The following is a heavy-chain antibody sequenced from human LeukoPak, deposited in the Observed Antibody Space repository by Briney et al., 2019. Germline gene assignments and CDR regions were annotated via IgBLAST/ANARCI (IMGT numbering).Heavy chain of an antibody. J-gene: IGHJ4*02. V-gene: IGHV4-39*07. CDR1: GGSISSSSYY. Sequence: SETLSLTCTVSGGSISSSSYYWGWIRQPPGKGLEWIGSIYYSGSTYYNPSLKSRVTISVDTSKNQFSLKLSSVTAADTAVYYCARARIAAAGRNFDYWGQGTLVTVSS. CDR3: ARARIAAAGRNFDY. CDR2: IYYSGST. D-gene: IGHD6-13*01.